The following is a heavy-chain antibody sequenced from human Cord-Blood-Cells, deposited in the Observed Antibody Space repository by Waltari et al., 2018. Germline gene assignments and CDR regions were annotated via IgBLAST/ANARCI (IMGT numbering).Heavy chain of an antibody. J-gene: IGHJ3*02. CDR2: INPNRGGT. CDR1: GYTFTGYN. D-gene: IGHD1-26*01. V-gene: IGHV1-2*02. Sequence: QVQLVQSGAEVKKPGASVKVSCKASGYTFTGYNMHWVRQAPGQGLAWMGWINPNRGGTNYAQKFQGRVTMTRDTSISTAYMELSRLRSDDTAVYYCARPIVVADAFDIWGQGTMVTVSS. CDR3: ARPIVVADAFDI.